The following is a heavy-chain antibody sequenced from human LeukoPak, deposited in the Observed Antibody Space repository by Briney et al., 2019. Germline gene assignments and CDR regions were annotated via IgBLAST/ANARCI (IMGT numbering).Heavy chain of an antibody. Sequence: GGSLRLSCAGSGFTFSSYDMNWVRQAPGKGLEWVSSVSSSSSYIYYADSVKGRFTISRDNAKNSLYLQMNSLRAEDTAVYYCARGLYSSGWYGEDYWGQGTLVTVSS. CDR2: VSSSSSYI. CDR1: GFTFSSYD. V-gene: IGHV3-21*01. CDR3: ARGLYSSGWYGEDY. D-gene: IGHD6-19*01. J-gene: IGHJ4*02.